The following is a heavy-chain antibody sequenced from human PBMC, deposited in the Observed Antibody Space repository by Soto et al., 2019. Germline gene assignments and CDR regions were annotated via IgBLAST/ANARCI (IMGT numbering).Heavy chain of an antibody. CDR1: GYTFASYY. V-gene: IGHV1-46*01. D-gene: IGHD3-22*01. CDR2: INPSGGST. Sequence: GASVKVSCKASGYTFASYYMHWVRQAPGQGLEWMGIINPSGGSTSYAQKFQGRVTMTRDTSTSTVYMELSSLRSEDTAVYYCAGGGSIVVATRRLMDVWGKGTTVTVSS. J-gene: IGHJ6*03. CDR3: AGGGSIVVATRRLMDV.